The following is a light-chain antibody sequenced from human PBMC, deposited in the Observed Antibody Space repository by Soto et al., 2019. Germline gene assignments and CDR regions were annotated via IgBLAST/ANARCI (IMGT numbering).Light chain of an antibody. J-gene: IGKJ3*01. CDR2: AAS. V-gene: IGKV3-15*01. Sequence: EIVVTQSPGILSVSPGDRATLSCRASQSVGRKLAWYQQKPGQAPTRLIYAASTRANGLPARFSGSGSGTDFTLTIRSLQSGDVSVYYCQEYRKWPLGTFGLGTRVD. CDR3: QEYRKWPLGT. CDR1: QSVGRK.